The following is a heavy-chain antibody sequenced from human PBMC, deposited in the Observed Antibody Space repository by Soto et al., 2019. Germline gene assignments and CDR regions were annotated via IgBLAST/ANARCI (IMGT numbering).Heavy chain of an antibody. CDR2: ISSSSSTI. CDR3: ARVRFLEWLLLYYYYYGMDV. J-gene: IGHJ6*02. D-gene: IGHD3-3*01. CDR1: GFTFSSYS. Sequence: GGSLRLSCAASGFTFSSYSMNWVRQAPGKGLEWVSYISSSSSTIYYADSVKGRFTISRDNAKNSLYLQMNSLRDEDTAVYYCARVRFLEWLLLYYYYYGMDVWGQGTTVTVSS. V-gene: IGHV3-48*02.